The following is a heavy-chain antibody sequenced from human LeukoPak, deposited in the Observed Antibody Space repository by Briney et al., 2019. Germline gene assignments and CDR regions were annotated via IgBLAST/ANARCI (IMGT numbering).Heavy chain of an antibody. CDR3: AREGHCSSTSCYEGAFDY. CDR2: INPNSGGT. CDR1: GYTFTGYY. Sequence: GASVKVSCKASGYTFTGYYMHWVRQAPGQGLEWMGWINPNSGGTNYAQKFQGRVTMTRDTSISTAYMELSRLRSDDTAVYYCAREGHCSSTSCYEGAFDYWGQGTLVTVSS. D-gene: IGHD2-2*01. J-gene: IGHJ4*02. V-gene: IGHV1-2*02.